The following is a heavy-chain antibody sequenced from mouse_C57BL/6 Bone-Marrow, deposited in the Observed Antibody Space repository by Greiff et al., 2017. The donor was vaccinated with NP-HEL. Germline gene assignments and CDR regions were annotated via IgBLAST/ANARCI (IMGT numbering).Heavy chain of an antibody. D-gene: IGHD2-1*01. Sequence: QVQLKQPGAELVMPGASVKLSCKASGYTFTSYWMHWVKQRPGQGLEWIGEIDPSDSYTNYNQKFKGKSTLTVDKSSSTAYMQLSSLTSEDSAVYYCARRPYGNSWFAYWGQGTLVTVSA. J-gene: IGHJ3*01. CDR2: IDPSDSYT. CDR1: GYTFTSYW. CDR3: ARRPYGNSWFAY. V-gene: IGHV1-69*01.